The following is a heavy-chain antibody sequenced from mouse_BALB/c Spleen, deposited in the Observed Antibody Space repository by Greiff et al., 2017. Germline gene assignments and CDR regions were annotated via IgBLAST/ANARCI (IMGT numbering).Heavy chain of an antibody. CDR2: ISSGSSTI. Sequence: EVQGVESGGGLVQPGGSRKLSCAASGFTFSSFGMHWVRQAPEKGLEWVAYISSGSSTIYYADTVKGRFTISRDNPKNTLFLQMTSLRSEDTAMYYCARGDSHYFDYWGQGTTLTVSS. D-gene: IGHD3-3*01. CDR3: ARGDSHYFDY. CDR1: GFTFSSFG. J-gene: IGHJ2*01. V-gene: IGHV5-17*02.